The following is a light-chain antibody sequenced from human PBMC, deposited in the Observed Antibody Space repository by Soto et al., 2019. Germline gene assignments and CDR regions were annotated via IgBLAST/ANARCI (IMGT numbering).Light chain of an antibody. CDR1: QSISNN. CDR3: LEYHYCWT. CDR2: GAS. J-gene: IGKJ1*01. V-gene: IGKV3-15*01. Sequence: IVMTQSPATLSLSPGKKATLSCRASQSISNNFAWFPQKPGQVPRLLIYGASNRATGVSARFSGSGSGTEFTLTISSLQSEGFAVYYCLEYHYCWTFSQGTKVEIK.